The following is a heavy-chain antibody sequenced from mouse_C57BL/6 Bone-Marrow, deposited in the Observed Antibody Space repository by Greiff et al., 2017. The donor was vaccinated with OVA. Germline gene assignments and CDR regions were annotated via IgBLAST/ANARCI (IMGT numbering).Heavy chain of an antibody. D-gene: IGHD1-1*01. CDR2: IYPRDGSP. Sequence: VKLQQSGPELVKPGASVKLSCKASGYTFTSYDINWVKQRPGQGLEWIGWIYPRDGSPKYNEKFKGKATVTVDTSSSTAYMELHSLTSEDSAVYVCASRCYGSPWFAYWGQGTLVTVSA. V-gene: IGHV1-85*01. CDR3: ASRCYGSPWFAY. CDR1: GYTFTSYD. J-gene: IGHJ3*01.